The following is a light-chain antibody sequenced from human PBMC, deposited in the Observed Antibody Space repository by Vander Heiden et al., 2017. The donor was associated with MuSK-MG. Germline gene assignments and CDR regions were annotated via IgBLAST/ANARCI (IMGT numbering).Light chain of an antibody. CDR2: DDN. CDR3: QSYHSIDFYV. J-gene: IGLJ1*01. V-gene: IGLV6-57*02. Sequence: NFMLPQPRSVSESPGKTATISCTGTSGSIASNYVHWYQQRPGSVPIIVIYDDNQRPSGVPDRFSGSIDSSSNSASLTIAGLKTEDEADYYCQSYHSIDFYVFGTGTTVTVL. CDR1: SGSIASNY.